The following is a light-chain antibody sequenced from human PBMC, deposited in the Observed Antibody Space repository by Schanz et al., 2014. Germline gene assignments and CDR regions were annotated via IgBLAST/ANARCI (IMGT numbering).Light chain of an antibody. J-gene: IGKJ1*01. CDR2: GAS. CDR1: QSVSSSD. CDR3: HQYNNWPRT. Sequence: EIVLTQSPGTLSLSPGERATLSCRASQSVSSSDLAWYQQKPGQAPRLLIYGASTRATGIPARFSGSASGTEFTLTISSLQSEDFALYYCHQYNNWPRTFGQGTKVEIK. V-gene: IGKV3-15*01.